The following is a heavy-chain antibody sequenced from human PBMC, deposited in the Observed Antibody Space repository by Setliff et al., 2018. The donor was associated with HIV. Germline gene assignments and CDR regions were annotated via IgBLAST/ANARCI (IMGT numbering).Heavy chain of an antibody. CDR2: IYTSGST. V-gene: IGHV4-4*07. CDR3: ARGVPWGDYYYYMDV. D-gene: IGHD3-16*01. Sequence: ASETLSLTCTVSGGSISSYYWSWIRQPAGKGLEWIGHIYTSGSTNYNPSLKSRVTMSVDTSKNQFSLKLSSVTAADTAVYYCARGVPWGDYYYYMDVWGKGTTVTVSS. J-gene: IGHJ6*03. CDR1: GGSISSYY.